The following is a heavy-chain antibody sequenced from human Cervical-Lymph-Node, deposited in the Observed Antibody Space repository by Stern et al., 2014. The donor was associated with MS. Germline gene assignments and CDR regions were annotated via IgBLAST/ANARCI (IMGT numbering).Heavy chain of an antibody. CDR1: GFTFSTFW. CDR2: IKEDGSEK. J-gene: IGHJ4*02. V-gene: IGHV3-7*03. D-gene: IGHD2-2*01. CDR3: ARGMPFDY. Sequence: VQLVQSGENLVQPGGSLRLSCVASGFTFSTFWMSWVRQAPGKGLEWVANIKEDGSEKYYVDSVKGRFAISRDNAKKSLYLQMNSLRDEDTAMYYCARGMPFDYWGQGTLVTVSS.